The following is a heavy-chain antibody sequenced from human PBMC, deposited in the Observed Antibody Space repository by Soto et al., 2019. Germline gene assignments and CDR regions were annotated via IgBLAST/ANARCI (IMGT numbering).Heavy chain of an antibody. Sequence: SETLSLTCAGSGGSSSRPTWWSWFRQPPGKGLEWIGESSHSGSTNYNPSLKSRATISLDKSKNQFSLKLSSVTAADTAVYYCASLGTTVTSFDYWGQGTLVTVSS. CDR1: GGSSSRPTW. V-gene: IGHV4-4*02. CDR3: ASLGTTVTSFDY. D-gene: IGHD4-4*01. CDR2: SSHSGST. J-gene: IGHJ4*02.